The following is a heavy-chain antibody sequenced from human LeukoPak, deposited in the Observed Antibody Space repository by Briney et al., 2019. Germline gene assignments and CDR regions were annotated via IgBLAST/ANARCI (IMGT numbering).Heavy chain of an antibody. CDR3: ARKAGAGAFDI. CDR2: ISYDGSNK. J-gene: IGHJ3*02. Sequence: PGGSLRLSCAASGFTFSSYAMHWVRQAPGKGLEWVAVISYDGSNKYYADSVKGRFTISRDNSKNTLYLQMNSLRAEDTAVYYCARKAGAGAFDIWGQGTMVTVSS. CDR1: GFTFSSYA. V-gene: IGHV3-30-3*01.